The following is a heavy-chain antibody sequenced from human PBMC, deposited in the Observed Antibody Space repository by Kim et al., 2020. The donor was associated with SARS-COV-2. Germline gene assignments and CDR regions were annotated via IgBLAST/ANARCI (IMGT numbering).Heavy chain of an antibody. Sequence: GGSLRLSCEASGIPFKNYVMSWVRQAPGKGLEWVSGISPSGSNTYYADSVKGRFTISRDNSKNTLYLQVNSLRPEDTAVYYCPIFLSPPDHYYYIDLWGKGTTVTVSS. CDR2: ISPSGSNT. CDR3: PIFLSPPDHYYYIDL. CDR1: GIPFKNYV. J-gene: IGHJ6*03. V-gene: IGHV3-23*01. D-gene: IGHD2-21*01.